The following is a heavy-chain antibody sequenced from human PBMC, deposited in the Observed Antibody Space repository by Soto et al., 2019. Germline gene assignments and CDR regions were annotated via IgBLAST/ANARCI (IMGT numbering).Heavy chain of an antibody. CDR3: ASQGTHYFDP. CDR1: GGSVSSGSYY. CDR2: IYYSGST. V-gene: IGHV4-61*01. J-gene: IGHJ4*02. Sequence: LGTLSLTCTVSGGSVSSGSYYWSWIRQPPGKGLEWIGYIYYSGSTNYNPSLKSRVTISVDTSKNQFSLKLSSVTAADTAVYYCASQGTHYFDPWGQGTLVTVSS. D-gene: IGHD1-1*01.